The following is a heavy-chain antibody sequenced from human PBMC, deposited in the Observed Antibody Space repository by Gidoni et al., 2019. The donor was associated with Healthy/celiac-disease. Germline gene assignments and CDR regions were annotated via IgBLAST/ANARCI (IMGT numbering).Heavy chain of an antibody. J-gene: IGHJ4*02. CDR3: ARVATVVDTADYFDY. CDR2: ISSSSSYT. D-gene: IGHD5-18*01. V-gene: IGHV3-11*05. Sequence: QVQLVESGGGLVKPGGYLRLSCAASGFTFSDHYMSCIPQAPGKGLEWVSYISSSSSYTNYADSVKGRFTISRDNAKNSLYLQMNSLRAEDTAVYYCARVATVVDTADYFDYWGQGTLVTVSS. CDR1: GFTFSDHY.